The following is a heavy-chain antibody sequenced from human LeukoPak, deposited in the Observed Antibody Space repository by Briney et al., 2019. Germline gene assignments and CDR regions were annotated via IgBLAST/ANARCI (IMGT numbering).Heavy chain of an antibody. D-gene: IGHD3-10*01. CDR1: GGSISSCGYS. CDR2: IYHSGST. CDR3: ARGGSSAFDI. Sequence: PSQTLSLTCAVPGGSISSCGYSWSWIRQPPGKGLEWIGYIYHSGSTYYNPSLKSRVTISVDRSKNQFSLKLSSVTAADTAVYYCARGGSSAFDIWGQGTMVTVSS. J-gene: IGHJ3*02. V-gene: IGHV4-30-2*01.